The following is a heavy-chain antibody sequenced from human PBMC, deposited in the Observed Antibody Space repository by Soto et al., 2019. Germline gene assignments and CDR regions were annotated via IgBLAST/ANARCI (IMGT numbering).Heavy chain of an antibody. Sequence: EVQLVESGGGLVQPGESLKLSCAASGFTFSGSVMHWVRQASGKGLEWVGRIRSKANNYATAYAASVKGRFIISRDDSQNTACLQMSSLKTEDTAVYYCSAPEYCSGTSCLGYWGQGTLVTVSS. CDR3: SAPEYCSGTSCLGY. D-gene: IGHD2-2*01. V-gene: IGHV3-73*02. J-gene: IGHJ4*02. CDR2: IRSKANNYAT. CDR1: GFTFSGSV.